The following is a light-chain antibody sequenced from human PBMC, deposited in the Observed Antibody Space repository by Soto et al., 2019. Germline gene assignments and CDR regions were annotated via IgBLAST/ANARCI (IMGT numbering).Light chain of an antibody. V-gene: IGLV2-11*01. Sequence: QSVLTQPRSVSASPGQSVAISCTGTSSDVGGYNYVSWYQQHPGKAPKLMIYDVTKRPSGVPDRFSGSKSGNTASLTISGLQAEDEADYYCCSYAGSDTLVFGGGTKLTVL. CDR2: DVT. J-gene: IGLJ2*01. CDR3: CSYAGSDTLV. CDR1: SSDVGGYNY.